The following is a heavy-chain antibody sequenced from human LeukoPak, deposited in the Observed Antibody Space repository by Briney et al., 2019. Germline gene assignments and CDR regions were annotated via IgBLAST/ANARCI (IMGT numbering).Heavy chain of an antibody. CDR3: ARVVMKAFYYYYMDV. V-gene: IGHV1-8*01. J-gene: IGHJ6*03. CDR2: MNPTSGDT. CDR1: GYSCSGYE. D-gene: IGHD2-21*01. Sequence: GASVKVSCKASGYSCSGYEGNWGRQAPGQGLEWMGWMNPTSGDTGYAQKFQGRVTMTRSMSKNTAYMELSRLRSEDTAVYFCARVVMKAFYYYYMDVWGKGSTLIISS.